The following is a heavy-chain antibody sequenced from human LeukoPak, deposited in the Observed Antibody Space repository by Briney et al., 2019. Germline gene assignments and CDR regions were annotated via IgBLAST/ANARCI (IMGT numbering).Heavy chain of an antibody. J-gene: IGHJ5*02. D-gene: IGHD5-18*01. CDR3: ARGGYPGWFDP. Sequence: SETLSLXCAVYGGSFSGYYWSWIRQPPGKGLEWIGEINHSGSTNYNPSLKSRVTISVDTSKNQFSLKLSSVTAADTAVYYCARGGYPGWFDPWGQRTLVTVSS. CDR1: GGSFSGYY. V-gene: IGHV4-34*01. CDR2: INHSGST.